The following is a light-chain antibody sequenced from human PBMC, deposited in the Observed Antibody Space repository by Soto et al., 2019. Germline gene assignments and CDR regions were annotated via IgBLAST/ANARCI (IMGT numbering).Light chain of an antibody. J-gene: IGLJ3*02. V-gene: IGLV2-11*01. Sequence: QSALTQPRSVSGSPGQSVTISCTGTSSDVGGYNYVSWYQQHPGKAPKLMIYDVSKRPSGVPDRFSGSRSGNTASLAISGLQGEDEADYYCCSYAGSSWVFGGGTKVTVL. CDR2: DVS. CDR1: SSDVGGYNY. CDR3: CSYAGSSWV.